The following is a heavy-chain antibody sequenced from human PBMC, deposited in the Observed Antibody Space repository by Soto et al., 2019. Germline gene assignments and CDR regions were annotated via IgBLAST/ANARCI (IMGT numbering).Heavy chain of an antibody. CDR2: IYSGGST. V-gene: IGHV3-66*01. J-gene: IGHJ3*02. CDR1: GFTVSSNY. CDR3: ARDRIAVAVDGAFDI. D-gene: IGHD6-19*01. Sequence: GGSMRLSCAASGFTVSSNYVSWVRQAPGKGLEWVSVIYSGGSTYYADSVKGRFTISRDNSKNTLYLQMNSLRAEDTAVYYCARDRIAVAVDGAFDIWGQGTMVPS.